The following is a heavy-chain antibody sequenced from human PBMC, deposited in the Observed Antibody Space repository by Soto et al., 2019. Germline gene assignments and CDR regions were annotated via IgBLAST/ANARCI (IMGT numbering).Heavy chain of an antibody. CDR2: IYYSGST. CDR1: GGSISSGDYY. J-gene: IGHJ4*02. D-gene: IGHD6-6*01. Sequence: SETLSLTCTVSGGSISSGDYYWSWIRQPPGKGLGWIGYIYYSGSTYYNPSLKSRVTISVDTSKNQFSLKLSSVTAADTAVYYCASAARRARTFDYWGQGTLVTVSS. CDR3: ASAARRARTFDY. V-gene: IGHV4-30-4*01.